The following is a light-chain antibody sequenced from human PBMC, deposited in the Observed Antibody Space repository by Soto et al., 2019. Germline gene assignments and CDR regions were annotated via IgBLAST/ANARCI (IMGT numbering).Light chain of an antibody. CDR3: QQRVNWPPT. CDR1: QSVSDY. CDR2: DAS. Sequence: EVVLTQSPASLSLSPGDRATLSFRADQSVSDYLAWYQQKPGQPPRRLFFDASSRASGVPHRVSAGGSGTDFTLIISSLQPEDFAVYFCQQRVNWPPTFGGGTKVEI. V-gene: IGKV3-11*01. J-gene: IGKJ4*01.